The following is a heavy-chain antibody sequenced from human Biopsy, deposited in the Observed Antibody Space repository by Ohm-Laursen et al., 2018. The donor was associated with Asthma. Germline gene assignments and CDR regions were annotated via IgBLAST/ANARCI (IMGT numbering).Heavy chain of an antibody. CDR1: GYPFTDYY. CDR2: IDPNSGGT. J-gene: IGHJ2*01. V-gene: IGHV1-2*06. CDR3: TRIKIRSGAGTDRYFDL. Sequence: ASVKVSCKSSGYPFTDYYVHWVRQAPGQGLEWMGRIDPNSGGTNYAQKFLGRVTMTRDTSVNTAFMVLSRLRSDDTAVYYCTRIKIRSGAGTDRYFDLWGRGTLVTVSS. D-gene: IGHD3-16*01.